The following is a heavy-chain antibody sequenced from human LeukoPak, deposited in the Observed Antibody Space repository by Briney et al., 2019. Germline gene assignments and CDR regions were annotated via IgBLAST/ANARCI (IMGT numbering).Heavy chain of an antibody. CDR2: IYYSGST. CDR1: GGSISSYY. Sequence: PSETLSLTCTVSGGSISSYYWSWIRQPPGKGLEWIGYIYYSGSTNYNPSLKSRVTISVDTSKNQFSLKLSSVTAADTAVYYYARVGNWYGGSYWAYFDYWGQGTLVTVSS. V-gene: IGHV4-59*01. D-gene: IGHD1-26*01. CDR3: ARVGNWYGGSYWAYFDY. J-gene: IGHJ4*02.